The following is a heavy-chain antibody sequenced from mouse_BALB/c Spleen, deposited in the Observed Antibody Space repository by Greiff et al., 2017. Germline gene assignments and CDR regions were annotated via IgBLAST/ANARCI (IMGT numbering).Heavy chain of an antibody. CDR1: GYSITSDYA. Sequence: VQLQQSGPGLVKPSQSLSLTCTVTGYSITSDYAWNWIRQFPGNKLEWMGYISYSGSTSYNPSLKSRISITRDTSKNQFFLQLNSVTTEDTATYYCAREGTYGNWAMDYWGQGTSVTVSS. J-gene: IGHJ4*01. CDR2: ISYSGST. V-gene: IGHV3-2*02. CDR3: AREGTYGNWAMDY. D-gene: IGHD2-1*01.